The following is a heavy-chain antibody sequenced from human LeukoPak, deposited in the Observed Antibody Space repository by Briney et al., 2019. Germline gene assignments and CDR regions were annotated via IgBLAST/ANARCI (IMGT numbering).Heavy chain of an antibody. CDR2: IYYSGST. CDR1: GGSFSGYY. V-gene: IGHV4-59*01. CDR3: AREDTAMVPGI. D-gene: IGHD5-18*01. J-gene: IGHJ4*02. Sequence: SETLSLTCAVYGGSFSGYYWSWIRQPPGKGLEWIGYIYYSGSTNYNPSLKSRVTISVDTSKNQFSLKLSSVTAADTAVYYCAREDTAMVPGIWGQGTLVTVSS.